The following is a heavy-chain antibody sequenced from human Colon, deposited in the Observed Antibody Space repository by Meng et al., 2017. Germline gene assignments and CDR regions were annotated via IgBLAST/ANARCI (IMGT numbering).Heavy chain of an antibody. Sequence: LRGPGPGLVRPSETLSLTCTVSGASVSDTNYAWSWIRQPPGKGLEWIGYGSTNHNPSLKSRVTISVDTSKNQFSLTLNSVTAADTAVYYCARDNWGSLDYWGQGTLVTVSS. J-gene: IGHJ4*02. CDR3: ARDNWGSLDY. D-gene: IGHD7-27*01. CDR1: GASVSDTNYA. CDR2: GST. V-gene: IGHV4-61*01.